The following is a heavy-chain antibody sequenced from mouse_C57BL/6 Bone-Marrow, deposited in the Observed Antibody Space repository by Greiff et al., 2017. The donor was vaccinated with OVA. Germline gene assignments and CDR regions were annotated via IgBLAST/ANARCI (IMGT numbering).Heavy chain of an antibody. CDR3: ARGYYGYDDWYFDV. CDR2: IYPGDGDT. CDR1: GYVFSSSW. V-gene: IGHV1-82*01. Sequence: QVQLQQSGPELVKPGASVKISCKASGYVFSSSWMNWVKQRPGKGLEWIGRIYPGDGDTNYNGKFKGKATLTADKSSSTAYMQLSSLTSEDSAVYFCARGYYGYDDWYFDVWGTGTTVTVSS. D-gene: IGHD2-2*01. J-gene: IGHJ1*03.